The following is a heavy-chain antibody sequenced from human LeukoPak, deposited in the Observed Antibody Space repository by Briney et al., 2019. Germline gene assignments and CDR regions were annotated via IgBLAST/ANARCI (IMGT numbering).Heavy chain of an antibody. V-gene: IGHV3-13*01. CDR1: GFTFSSYD. Sequence: GGSLRLSCAASGFTFSSYDMHWVRQATGKGLEWVLAIGTAGDTYYPGSVKGRFTISRENAKNSLYLQMNSLRAGDTAVYYCARAVDDILTGYYYFDYWGQGTLVTVSS. D-gene: IGHD3-9*01. J-gene: IGHJ4*02. CDR3: ARAVDDILTGYYYFDY. CDR2: IGTAGDT.